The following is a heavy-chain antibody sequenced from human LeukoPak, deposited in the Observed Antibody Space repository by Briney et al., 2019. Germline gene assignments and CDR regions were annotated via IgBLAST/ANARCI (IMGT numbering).Heavy chain of an antibody. CDR2: IYSGGST. CDR1: GFIFSNYA. D-gene: IGHD3-9*01. Sequence: PGGSLRLSCVASGFIFSNYAMSWVRQAPGKGLEWVSVIYSGGSTYYADSVKGRFTISRDNSKNTLYLQMNSLRAEDTAVYYCARLDRYFDWLPFDYWGQGTLVTVSS. V-gene: IGHV3-53*01. J-gene: IGHJ4*02. CDR3: ARLDRYFDWLPFDY.